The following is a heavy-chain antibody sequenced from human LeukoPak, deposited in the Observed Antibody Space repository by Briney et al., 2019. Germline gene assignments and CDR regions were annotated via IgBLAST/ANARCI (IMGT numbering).Heavy chain of an antibody. D-gene: IGHD3-10*01. CDR3: SALGYGSGSNWFDP. J-gene: IGHJ5*02. CDR2: INPNSGGT. Sequence: APVKVSCKASGYTFTGYYMHWVRQAPGQGLEWMGWINPNSGGTNYAQKFQGRVTMTRDTSISTAYMELSRLRSDDTAVYYCSALGYGSGSNWFDPWGQGTLVTVSS. V-gene: IGHV1-2*02. CDR1: GYTFTGYY.